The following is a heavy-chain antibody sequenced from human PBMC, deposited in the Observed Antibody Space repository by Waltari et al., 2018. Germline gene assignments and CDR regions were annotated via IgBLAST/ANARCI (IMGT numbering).Heavy chain of an antibody. V-gene: IGHV3-23*01. CDR1: GFTSVTHA. CDR2: SSVSDAT. J-gene: IGHJ1*01. D-gene: IGHD1-20*01. Sequence: EVQLLESGGGLVQPGGSLRLSCQASGFTSVTHAINWVRQAPGKGLEVVSSSSVSDATYYADSVKGRFTISRDYSDNTVYLQMDSLRADDTAVYFCAKPFYNWDDPLHSWGQGTPVTVSS. CDR3: AKPFYNWDDPLHS.